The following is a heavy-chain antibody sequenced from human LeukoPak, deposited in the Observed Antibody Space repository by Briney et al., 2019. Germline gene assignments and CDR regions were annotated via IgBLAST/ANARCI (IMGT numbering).Heavy chain of an antibody. Sequence: PGGSLRLSCAASGFTFSSYAMSWVRQAPGKGLEWVSAISGSGGSTYYADSVKGRFTISGDNAKNSLYLQMNSLRAEDTAVYYCARDDGYCSSTSCYPHYFDYWGQGTLVTVSS. CDR3: ARDDGYCSSTSCYPHYFDY. J-gene: IGHJ4*02. CDR1: GFTFSSYA. D-gene: IGHD2-2*01. V-gene: IGHV3-23*01. CDR2: ISGSGGST.